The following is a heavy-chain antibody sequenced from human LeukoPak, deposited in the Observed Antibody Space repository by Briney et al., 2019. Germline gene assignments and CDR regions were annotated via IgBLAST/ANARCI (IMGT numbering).Heavy chain of an antibody. Sequence: GASVKVSCKASGGTFSSYAISWVRQAPGQGLEWMGGIIPIFGTANYARKFRGRVTITTDESTSTAYMELSSLRSEDTAVYYCASLRYDSSGYKIPNYYYYYMDVWGKGTTVTVSS. CDR3: ASLRYDSSGYKIPNYYYYYMDV. V-gene: IGHV1-69*05. CDR2: IIPIFGTA. CDR1: GGTFSSYA. D-gene: IGHD3-22*01. J-gene: IGHJ6*03.